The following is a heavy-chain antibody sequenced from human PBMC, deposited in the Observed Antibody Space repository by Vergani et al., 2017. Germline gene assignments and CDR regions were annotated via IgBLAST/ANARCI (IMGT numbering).Heavy chain of an antibody. D-gene: IGHD6-13*01. V-gene: IGHV3-49*05. CDR1: GFTFGDYD. CDR3: AKGVYSSSWFYYYYGMDV. CDR2: IRSKAYGGTT. Sequence: EVQLVESGGGLVKPGRSLRLSCTASGFTFGDYDMSWFRQAPGKGLEWVGFIRSKAYGGTTEYAASVKGRFTISRDDSKSIAYLQMNSLKTEDTAVYYCAKGVYSSSWFYYYYGMDVWGQGTTVTVSS. J-gene: IGHJ6*02.